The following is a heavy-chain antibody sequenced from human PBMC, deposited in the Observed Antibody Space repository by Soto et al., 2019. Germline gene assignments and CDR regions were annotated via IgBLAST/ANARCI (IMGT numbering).Heavy chain of an antibody. CDR3: ARQSCTSASCPWGWFDP. J-gene: IGHJ5*02. CDR2: IYYSGNT. CDR1: GGSISSGDYY. D-gene: IGHD2-2*01. V-gene: IGHV4-30-4*01. Sequence: SETLSLTCTVSGGSISSGDYYWSWIRQPPGRGLEWIGYIYYSGNTYYTPSLKSRATISVDTSKNQFSLRLSSVTVTDTAVYYCARQSCTSASCPWGWFDPWGQGTLVTVSS.